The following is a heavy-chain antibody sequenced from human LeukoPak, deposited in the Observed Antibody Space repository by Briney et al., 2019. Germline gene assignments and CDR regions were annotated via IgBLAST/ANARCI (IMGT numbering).Heavy chain of an antibody. J-gene: IGHJ6*02. CDR2: IYYNGRT. CDR1: AGSISSSNYH. Sequence: SETLSLTCTVSAGSISSSNYHWGWIRQPPGKGLEWIGSIYYNGRTSYNPPLKSRVTISIDTSKNQFSLKVNSVTAADTAVYYCASIDGDLYYGMDVWGQGTTITVSS. CDR3: ASIDGDLYYGMDV. D-gene: IGHD5-24*01. V-gene: IGHV4-39*01.